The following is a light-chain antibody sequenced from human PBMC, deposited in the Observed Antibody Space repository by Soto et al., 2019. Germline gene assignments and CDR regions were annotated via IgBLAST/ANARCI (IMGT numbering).Light chain of an antibody. CDR3: CSYAGSVTVV. Sequence: QSALTQPRSVSGSPGQSVSISCTGTSSDIGGYSYVSWYQQHPNRAPKLIIFDVDKRPSGVPDRFSGSKSGSTASLTISGLQAEDEADYYCCSYAGSVTVVFGGGTKLTVL. J-gene: IGLJ2*01. CDR2: DVD. V-gene: IGLV2-11*01. CDR1: SSDIGGYSY.